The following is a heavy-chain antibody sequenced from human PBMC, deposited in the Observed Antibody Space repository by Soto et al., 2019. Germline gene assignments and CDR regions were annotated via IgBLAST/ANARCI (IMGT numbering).Heavy chain of an antibody. CDR1: GYTFTTYG. CDR2: ISAYNGNT. D-gene: IGHD2-2*01. Sequence: QVQLVQSGAEVKKSGASVKVSCKASGYTFTTYGITWVRQAPGQGLEWMGWISAYNGNTNYAQKLQGRVTMTTDTSTSTAYMRLRSLRSDDTAVYYCARDVIPALNYYYYGLDVWGQGTTVTVSS. CDR3: ARDVIPALNYYYYGLDV. J-gene: IGHJ6*02. V-gene: IGHV1-18*01.